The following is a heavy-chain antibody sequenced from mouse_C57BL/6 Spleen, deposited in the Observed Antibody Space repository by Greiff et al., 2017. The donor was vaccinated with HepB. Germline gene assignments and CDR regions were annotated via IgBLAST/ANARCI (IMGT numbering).Heavy chain of an antibody. V-gene: IGHV1-39*01. Sequence: VQLKESGPELVKPGASVKISCKASGYSFTDYNMNWVKQSNGKSLEWIGVINPNYGTTSYNQKFKGKATLTVDQSSSTAYMQLNSLTSEDSAVYYCARGAQASTSYAMDYWGQGTTLTVSS. CDR3: ARGAQASTSYAMDY. CDR2: INPNYGTT. CDR1: GYSFTDYN. D-gene: IGHD3-2*02. J-gene: IGHJ4*01.